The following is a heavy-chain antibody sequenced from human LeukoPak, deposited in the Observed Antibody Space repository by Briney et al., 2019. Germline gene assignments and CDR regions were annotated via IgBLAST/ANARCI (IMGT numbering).Heavy chain of an antibody. Sequence: QTGGSLRLSCEASGFTFSNYWMNWVRQAPGKGLEWVANIKKDGSEKYYVDSVKGRFTISRDNAKNSLYLQMSSLRAEDTAVYYCAGGQGWPVGYWGQGTLVTVSA. J-gene: IGHJ4*02. V-gene: IGHV3-7*05. CDR1: GFTFSNYW. CDR3: AGGQGWPVGY. D-gene: IGHD6-19*01. CDR2: IKKDGSEK.